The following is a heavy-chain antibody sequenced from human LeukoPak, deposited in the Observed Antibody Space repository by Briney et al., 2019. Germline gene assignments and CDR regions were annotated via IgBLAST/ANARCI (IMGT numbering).Heavy chain of an antibody. D-gene: IGHD4-17*01. J-gene: IGHJ4*02. Sequence: PSQTLSLTCTVSGGSISSGGYYWSWIRQPPGKGLEWIGYIYHSGSTYYNPSLKSRVTISVDRSKNQFSLKLSSVTAADTAVYYCARGKRGDYNFFDYWGQGTLVTVSS. V-gene: IGHV4-30-2*01. CDR1: GGSISSGGYY. CDR2: IYHSGST. CDR3: ARGKRGDYNFFDY.